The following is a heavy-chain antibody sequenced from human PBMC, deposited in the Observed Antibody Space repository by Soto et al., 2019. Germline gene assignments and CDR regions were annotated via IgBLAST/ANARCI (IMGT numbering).Heavy chain of an antibody. V-gene: IGHV1-69*06. Sequence: ASVKVSCKASGGTFSSYAISWVRQAPGQGLEWMGGIIPIFGTANYAQKFQGRVTITADKSTSTAYMEPSSLRSEDTAVYYCARSGVLTYYFDYWGQGTLVTVSS. D-gene: IGHD3-10*01. CDR2: IIPIFGTA. J-gene: IGHJ4*02. CDR3: ARSGVLTYYFDY. CDR1: GGTFSSYA.